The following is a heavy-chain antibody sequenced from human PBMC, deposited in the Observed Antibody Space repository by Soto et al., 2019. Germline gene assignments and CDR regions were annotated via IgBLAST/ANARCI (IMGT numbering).Heavy chain of an antibody. V-gene: IGHV4-39*01. CDR1: GGSISSSSYY. D-gene: IGHD2-15*01. Sequence: QLQLQESGPGLVKPSETLSLTCTVSGGSISSSSYYWGWIRQPPGKGLEWIGSIYYSGSTYYNPSLKSRVTISVDTSKNQFSLKLSSVTAADTAVYYCARWGTEKLVVVAATRRAFDIWGQGTMVTVSS. J-gene: IGHJ3*02. CDR3: ARWGTEKLVVVAATRRAFDI. CDR2: IYYSGST.